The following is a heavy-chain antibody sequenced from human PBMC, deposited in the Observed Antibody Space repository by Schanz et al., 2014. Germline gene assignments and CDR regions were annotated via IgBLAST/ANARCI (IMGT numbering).Heavy chain of an antibody. D-gene: IGHD3-3*01. CDR3: ARDRVYRFLKGENRFYFDY. Sequence: QVQVIQSGPEVKKPGASVKVSCKASGYTFTNHSLHWVRQAPGQGLEWVAWISPYNGNTAYAQNLKGRVRMTTDTSTATAYMELRSLTSDDTAVYYCARDRVYRFLKGENRFYFDYWGQGTLVIVSS. CDR2: ISPYNGNT. V-gene: IGHV1-18*04. CDR1: GYTFTNHS. J-gene: IGHJ4*02.